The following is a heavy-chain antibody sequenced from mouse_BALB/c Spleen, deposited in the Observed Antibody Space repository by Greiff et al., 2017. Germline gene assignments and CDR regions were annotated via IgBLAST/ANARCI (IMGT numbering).Heavy chain of an antibody. J-gene: IGHJ3*01. CDR2: ISSGSSTI. Sequence: EVQLQESGGGLVQPGGSRKLSCAASGFTFSSFGMHWVRQAPEKGLEWVAYISSGSSTIYYADTVKGRFTISRDNPKNTLFLQMTSLRSEDTAMYYCARDPGGFAYWGQGTLVTVSA. CDR3: ARDPGGFAY. CDR1: GFTFSSFG. V-gene: IGHV5-17*02.